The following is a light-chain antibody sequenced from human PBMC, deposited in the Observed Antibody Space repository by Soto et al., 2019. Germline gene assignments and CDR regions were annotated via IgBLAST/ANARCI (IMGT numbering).Light chain of an antibody. CDR2: KAS. Sequence: DIQMTQSPSTLSASVGDRVTITCRASQSIINWLGWYQQKPGKAPKLLIYKASSLESGVPSRFSGSGSGTDFTLTINRLQPDDFATYYCQHYNSGPWTFGQGPKVEIK. V-gene: IGKV1-5*03. CDR3: QHYNSGPWT. CDR1: QSIINW. J-gene: IGKJ1*01.